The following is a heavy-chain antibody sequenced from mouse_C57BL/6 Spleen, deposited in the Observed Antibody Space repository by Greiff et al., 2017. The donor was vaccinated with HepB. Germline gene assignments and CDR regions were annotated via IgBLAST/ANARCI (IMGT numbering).Heavy chain of an antibody. CDR2: IYPGDGDT. Sequence: QVQLQQSGPELVKPGASVKISCKASGYAFSSSWMNWVKQRPGKGLEWIGRIYPGDGDTNYNGKFKGKATLTADKSSSTAYMQLSSLTSEDSAVYFCARSPFPVTTGVAWYFDVWGTGTTVTVSS. V-gene: IGHV1-82*01. CDR1: GYAFSSSW. J-gene: IGHJ1*03. D-gene: IGHD1-1*01. CDR3: ARSPFPVTTGVAWYFDV.